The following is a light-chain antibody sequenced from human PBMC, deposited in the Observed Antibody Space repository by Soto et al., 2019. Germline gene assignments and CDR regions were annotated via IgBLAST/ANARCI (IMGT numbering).Light chain of an antibody. CDR2: GAF. V-gene: IGKV3-20*01. Sequence: EIVLTQSPGTLSLSPGEGATLSCRASQSISSTYLAWYQHKPGQAPRLLIYGAFSRATGIPDRFSGSGSGTDFTLTISRLEPEDFAVYYCQQYGSSPWTFGQGTKVDIK. CDR1: QSISSTY. J-gene: IGKJ1*01. CDR3: QQYGSSPWT.